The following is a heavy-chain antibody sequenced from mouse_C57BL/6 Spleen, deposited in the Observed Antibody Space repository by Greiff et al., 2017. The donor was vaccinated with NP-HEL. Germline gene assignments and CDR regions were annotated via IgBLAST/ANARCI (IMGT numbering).Heavy chain of an antibody. J-gene: IGHJ1*03. CDR3: ARSQARYFDV. D-gene: IGHD6-1*01. CDR1: GFTFTDYY. Sequence: EVMLVESGGGLVQPGGSLSLSCAASGFTFTDYYMSWVRQPPGKALEWLGFIRNKANGYTTEYSASVKGRFTISRDNSQSILYLQMNALRAEDSATYYCARSQARYFDVWGTGTTVTVSS. V-gene: IGHV7-3*01. CDR2: IRNKANGYTT.